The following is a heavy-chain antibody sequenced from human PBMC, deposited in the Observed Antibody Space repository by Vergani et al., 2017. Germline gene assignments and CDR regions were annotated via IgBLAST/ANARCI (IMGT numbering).Heavy chain of an antibody. CDR1: GFTFSSND. Sequence: VQLVESGGNVVQSGTSLRLSCTVSGFTFSSNDFHWLRQTAGKGLEWVSSIGVDGDRYYSDSVKGRFTISRDNAKNSLYLQMNSLRAEDTALYYCAKVSCSSTSCARPFDYWGQGTLVTVSS. V-gene: IGHV3-13*01. CDR2: IGVDGDR. CDR3: AKVSCSSTSCARPFDY. J-gene: IGHJ4*02. D-gene: IGHD2-2*01.